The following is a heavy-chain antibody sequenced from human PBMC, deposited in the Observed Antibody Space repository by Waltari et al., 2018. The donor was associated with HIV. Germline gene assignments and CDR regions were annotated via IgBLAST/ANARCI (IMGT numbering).Heavy chain of an antibody. CDR3: ASSRSDYDTKYYGMGV. V-gene: IGHV3-7*01. J-gene: IGHJ6*02. CDR2: IRYGGSDE. Sequence: EVHLVESGGNLVQPGGSLRLSCTASGFTFRYSWMSWVRQAPGKGVECVATIRYGGSDEVYGDSVKGRFTISRDNAKSSLYLQMNSLRVEDSAIYYCASSRSDYDTKYYGMGVWGQGTTVSVSS. D-gene: IGHD5-12*01. CDR1: GFTFRYSW.